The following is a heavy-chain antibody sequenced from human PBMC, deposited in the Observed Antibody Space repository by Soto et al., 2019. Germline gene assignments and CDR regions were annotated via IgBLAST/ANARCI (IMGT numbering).Heavy chain of an antibody. D-gene: IGHD5-12*01. CDR1: GYTFTDYD. CDR2: MSPESGNT. Sequence: ASVKVSCKASGYTFTDYDINWVRQASGQGLEYMGWMSPESGNTGYAPQFQGRVTMTRNTSISTAYMELSSLRSDDTAVYYCASALGYSGYAGMDVWGQGTTVTVSS. V-gene: IGHV1-8*01. J-gene: IGHJ6*02. CDR3: ASALGYSGYAGMDV.